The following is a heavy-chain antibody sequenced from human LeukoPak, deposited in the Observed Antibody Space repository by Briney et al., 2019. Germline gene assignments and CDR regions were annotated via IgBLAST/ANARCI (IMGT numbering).Heavy chain of an antibody. CDR1: GLTFSSYS. CDR3: ARDATSTLYYYYGMDV. Sequence: GGSLRLSCAASGLTFSSYSMTWVRQAPGKGLEWVSYISSSSSTIYYADSVKGRFTISRDNAKNSLYLQMNSLRAEDTAVYYCARDATSTLYYYYGMDVWGQGTTVTVSS. CDR2: ISSSSSTI. J-gene: IGHJ6*02. V-gene: IGHV3-48*01. D-gene: IGHD2-2*01.